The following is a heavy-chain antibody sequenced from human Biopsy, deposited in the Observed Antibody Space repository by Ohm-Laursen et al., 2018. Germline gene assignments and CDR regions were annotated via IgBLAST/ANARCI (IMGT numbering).Heavy chain of an antibody. Sequence: GTLSLTCTVSGGSLSSYSWSWIRQPAGKGLEWIGQIYTSGITNYNPSLKSRVTMSVDTSKNKFSLRVSSVTAADTAVYYCARDRDRRGWFDPWGQGTLVNVSS. CDR3: ARDRDRRGWFDP. V-gene: IGHV4-4*07. J-gene: IGHJ5*02. D-gene: IGHD1-14*01. CDR2: IYTSGIT. CDR1: GGSLSSYS.